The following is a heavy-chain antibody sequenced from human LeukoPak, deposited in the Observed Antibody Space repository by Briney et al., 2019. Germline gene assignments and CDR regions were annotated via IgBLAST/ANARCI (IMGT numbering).Heavy chain of an antibody. CDR1: GFTFSSYS. J-gene: IGHJ3*01. CDR2: INSGSSYM. CDR3: AREDDDWGPNTFDV. D-gene: IGHD7-27*01. V-gene: IGHV3-48*02. Sequence: GGSLRLSCAASGFTFSSYSMNWVRQAPGKGLEWVSYINSGSSYMYYPDSVKGRFTLSRDNAKNSLYLQMDSLRDEDTAVYYCAREDDDWGPNTFDVWGQGTVVTVSS.